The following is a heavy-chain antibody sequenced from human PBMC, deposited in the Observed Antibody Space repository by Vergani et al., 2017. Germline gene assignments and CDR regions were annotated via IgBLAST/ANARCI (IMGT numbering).Heavy chain of an antibody. CDR2: IYPDDSDT. CDR3: AKQFRCSGDSHYGMDV. V-gene: IGHV5-51*01. D-gene: IGHD2-15*01. Sequence: EVQLVQSGAEVKKPGESLTISCKGSGYSFTSYWIGWVSQMPEKGLEWMGIIYPDDSDTRYSPSFQGQVTISADKSIRTAYLQWSSLKASDTAIYYCAKQFRCSGDSHYGMDVWGQGTTVTVSS. J-gene: IGHJ6*01. CDR1: GYSFTSYW.